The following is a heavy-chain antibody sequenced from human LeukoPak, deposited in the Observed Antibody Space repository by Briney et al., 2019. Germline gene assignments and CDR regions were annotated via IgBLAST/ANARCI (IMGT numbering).Heavy chain of an antibody. D-gene: IGHD3-10*01. CDR1: GYTLTSSY. J-gene: IGHJ3*02. V-gene: IGHV1-46*01. CDR2: INPSGAGT. Sequence: ASVKVSCKASGYTLTSSYIHWVRQAPGQGLEWMGIINPSGAGTSSAQKFQGRVTMTRDTSTSTVYMELSSLRSEDTAVYYCASGQPAGDDAFDIWGQGTMVTVSS. CDR3: ASGQPAGDDAFDI.